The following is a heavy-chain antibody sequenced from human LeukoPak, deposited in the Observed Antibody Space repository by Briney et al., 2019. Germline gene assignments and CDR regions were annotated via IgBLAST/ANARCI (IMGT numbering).Heavy chain of an antibody. CDR1: GFSVSNNY. V-gene: IGHV3-53*01. CDR2: IYAGGST. D-gene: IGHD1-14*01. J-gene: IGHJ6*04. CDR3: ARDPTGASV. Sequence: GGSPRLSCAASGFSVSNNYISWVRQPPGKGLEWISVIYAGGSTFYTDSVKGRFTTSRDNSKNTVYLQMDRLTPEGTAVYYCARDPTGASVWGRGTTVTVSS.